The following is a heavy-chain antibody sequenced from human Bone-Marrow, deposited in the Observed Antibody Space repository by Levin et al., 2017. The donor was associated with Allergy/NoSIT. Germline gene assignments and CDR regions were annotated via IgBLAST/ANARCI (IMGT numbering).Heavy chain of an antibody. V-gene: IGHV3-23*01. CDR1: GFTFSSSA. J-gene: IGHJ3*02. Sequence: GESLKISCAASGFTFSSSAMTWVRQAPGKGLEWVSSISAGDASTYYTDSVKGRLTVSRDNSKNTLYLQMNSLRVEDTALYYCAKVRRGLDTFDIWGQGTMVTVSS. D-gene: IGHD3/OR15-3a*01. CDR2: ISAGDAST. CDR3: AKVRRGLDTFDI.